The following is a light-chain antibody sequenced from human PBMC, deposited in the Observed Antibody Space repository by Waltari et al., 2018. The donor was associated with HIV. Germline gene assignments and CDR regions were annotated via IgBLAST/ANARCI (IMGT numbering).Light chain of an antibody. CDR1: NNDVGGYNY. V-gene: IGLV2-14*03. J-gene: IGLJ3*02. CDR2: AVS. CDR3: SSYTSSSTRV. Sequence: QSALTQPASVSGSPGQSITISCTGTNNDVGGYNYVSWYQQHPGKAPKLMIYAVSNRASVVSTRFSGSKSGNTASLTIYGLQAEDEADYYCSSYTSSSTRVFGGGTKLTVL.